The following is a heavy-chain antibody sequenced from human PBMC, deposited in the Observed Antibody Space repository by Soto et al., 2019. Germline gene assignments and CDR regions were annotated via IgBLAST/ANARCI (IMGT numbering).Heavy chain of an antibody. J-gene: IGHJ4*02. CDR2: IKQDGSEK. CDR1: GFTFSSYW. D-gene: IGHD3-22*01. V-gene: IGHV3-7*01. CDR3: ARDQDSSGYYYVYYFDY. Sequence: GGSLRLSCAASGFTFSSYWMSWVRQAPGKGLEWVANIKQDGSEKYYVDSVKGRFTISRDNAKNSLYLQMNSLRAEDTAVYYCARDQDSSGYYYVYYFDYWGQGTLVTVSS.